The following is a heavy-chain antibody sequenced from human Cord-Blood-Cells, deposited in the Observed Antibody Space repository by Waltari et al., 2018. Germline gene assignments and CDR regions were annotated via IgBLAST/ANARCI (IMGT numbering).Heavy chain of an antibody. CDR3: ANGQGVISC. V-gene: IGHV3-23*01. D-gene: IGHD3-10*01. J-gene: IGHJ4*02. Sequence: EVQLLVSGGGLVQPGGSLRLSCAASGFPFSTYAMTWVPQAPGTGLEWVSAISGSGGRTYDADAGKGRFTSSRDNSKNTVYLQRNRLRAEDTAVYYCANGQGVISCWGQGTLV. CDR2: ISGSGGRT. CDR1: GFPFSTYA.